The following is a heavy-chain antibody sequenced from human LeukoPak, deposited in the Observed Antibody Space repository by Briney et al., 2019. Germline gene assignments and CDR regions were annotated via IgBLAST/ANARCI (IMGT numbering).Heavy chain of an antibody. CDR3: ARNVQGLTVTPDH. D-gene: IGHD4-17*01. CDR2: IYYSGST. Sequence: PSETLSLTCTVSGGSISSSSYYWGWIRQPPGKGLEWIGTIYYSGSTYYNPYLKRRVTISVDTSKNQFSLKLSSVTAADTAVYYCARNVQGLTVTPDHWGQGTLVTVSS. V-gene: IGHV4-39*01. CDR1: GGSISSSSYY. J-gene: IGHJ4*02.